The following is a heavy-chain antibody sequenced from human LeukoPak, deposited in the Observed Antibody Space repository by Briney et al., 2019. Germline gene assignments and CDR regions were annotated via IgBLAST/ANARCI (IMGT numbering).Heavy chain of an antibody. CDR3: AKGRNGRKGYYYYYYGMDV. D-gene: IGHD2-15*01. CDR2: ISGSGGST. CDR1: GFTFSSYA. Sequence: HPGGSLRLSCAASGFTFSSYAMSWVRQAPGKGLEWVSAISGSGGSTYYADSVKGRFTISRDNSKNTLYLQMNSLRAEDTAVYYCAKGRNGRKGYYYYYYGMDVWGQGTTVTVSS. V-gene: IGHV3-23*01. J-gene: IGHJ6*02.